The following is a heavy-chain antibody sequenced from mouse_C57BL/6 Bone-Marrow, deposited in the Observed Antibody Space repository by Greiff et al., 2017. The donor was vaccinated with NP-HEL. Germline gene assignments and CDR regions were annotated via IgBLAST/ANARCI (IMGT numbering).Heavy chain of an antibody. CDR2: IWRGGST. CDR3: AKIGPDGYYAMDY. D-gene: IGHD2-3*01. V-gene: IGHV2-5*01. CDR1: GFSLTSYG. J-gene: IGHJ4*01. Sequence: QVQLQQSGPGLVQPSQSLSITCTVSGFSLTSYGVHWVRQSPGKGLEWLGVIWRGGSTDYNVAFMSRLSITKDNSKSQVFFKMNSLQADDTAIYYCAKIGPDGYYAMDYWGQGTSVTVSS.